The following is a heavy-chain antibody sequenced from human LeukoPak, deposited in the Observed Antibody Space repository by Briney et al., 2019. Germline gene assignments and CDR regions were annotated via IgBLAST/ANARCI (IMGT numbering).Heavy chain of an antibody. CDR1: GFTFSSYS. CDR3: ARDEYSSSFNWFDP. V-gene: IGHV3-21*01. J-gene: IGHJ5*02. Sequence: GGSLRLSFAASGFTFSSYSMNWVRQAPGKGLEWVSSISSSSSYIYYADSVKGRFTISRDHAKNSLYLQMNSLRAEDTAVYYCARDEYSSSFNWFDPWCQGTLVTVSS. CDR2: ISSSSSYI. D-gene: IGHD6-6*01.